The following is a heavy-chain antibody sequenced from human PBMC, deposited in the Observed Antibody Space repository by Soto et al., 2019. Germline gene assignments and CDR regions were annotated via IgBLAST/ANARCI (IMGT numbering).Heavy chain of an antibody. J-gene: IGHJ5*02. V-gene: IGHV4-4*02. Sequence: SETLSLTCAFSGFSISSSNWWSWVRQPPGKGLEWIGEIYHSGSTNYNPSLKSRVTISVDKSKNQFSLKLSSVTAADTAVYYCAPLIPGTQGDWFDPWGQGTLVTVPP. D-gene: IGHD1-20*01. CDR3: APLIPGTQGDWFDP. CDR1: GFSISSSNW. CDR2: IYHSGST.